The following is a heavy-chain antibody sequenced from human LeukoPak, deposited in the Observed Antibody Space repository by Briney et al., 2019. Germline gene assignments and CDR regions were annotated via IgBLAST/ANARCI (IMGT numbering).Heavy chain of an antibody. J-gene: IGHJ6*02. D-gene: IGHD4-23*01. CDR1: GGTFSSYA. CDR3: AREFIDYGGNSRRRYYGMDV. Sequence: SVKVSCKASGGTFSSYAISWVRQAPGQGLEWMGGIIPIFGTANYAQKFQGRVTITADESTSTAYMELSSLRSEDTAVYYCAREFIDYGGNSRRRYYGMDVWAKGPRSPSP. V-gene: IGHV1-69*13. CDR2: IIPIFGTA.